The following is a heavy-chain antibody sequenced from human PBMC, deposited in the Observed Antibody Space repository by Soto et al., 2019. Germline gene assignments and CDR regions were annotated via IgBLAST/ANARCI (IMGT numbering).Heavy chain of an antibody. D-gene: IGHD6-25*01. CDR2: MNPNSGNT. J-gene: IGHJ4*02. V-gene: IGHV1-8*01. Sequence: GASVKVSCKASGYTFTSYDINWVRQATGQGLEWMGWMNPNSGNTGYAQKFQGRVTMTRNTSISTAYMELSSLRSEDTAVYYCARLPSHRYRSGIRGMSYWGQGTLVTVSS. CDR3: ARLPSHRYRSGIRGMSY. CDR1: GYTFTSYD.